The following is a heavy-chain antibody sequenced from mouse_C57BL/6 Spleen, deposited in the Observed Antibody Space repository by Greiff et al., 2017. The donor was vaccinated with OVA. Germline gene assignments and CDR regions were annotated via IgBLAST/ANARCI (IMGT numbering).Heavy chain of an antibody. CDR3: AMRFYYDYDYYFDY. V-gene: IGHV1-74*01. J-gene: IGHJ2*01. D-gene: IGHD2-4*01. Sequence: QVQLKQPGAELVKPGASVKVSCKASGYTFTSYWMHWVKQRPGQGLEWIGRIHPSDSDTNYNQKFKGKATLTVDKSSSTAYMQLSSLTSEDSAVYYCAMRFYYDYDYYFDYWGQGTTLTVSS. CDR1: GYTFTSYW. CDR2: IHPSDSDT.